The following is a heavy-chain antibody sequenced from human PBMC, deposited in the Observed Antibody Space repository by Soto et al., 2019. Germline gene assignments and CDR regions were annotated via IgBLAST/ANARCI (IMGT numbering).Heavy chain of an antibody. V-gene: IGHV4-59*08. CDR1: GGSISSYY. Sequence: PSETLSLTCTVSGGSISSYYWSWIRQPPGKGLEWIGYIYYSGSTNYNPSLKSRVTISVDTSKNQFSLKLSSVTAADTAVYYCARQRRINNYDILTGPFDYWGQGTLVTVSS. J-gene: IGHJ4*02. CDR3: ARQRRINNYDILTGPFDY. D-gene: IGHD3-9*01. CDR2: IYYSGST.